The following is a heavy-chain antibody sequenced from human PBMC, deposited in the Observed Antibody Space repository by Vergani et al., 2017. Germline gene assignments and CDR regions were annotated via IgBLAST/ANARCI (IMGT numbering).Heavy chain of an antibody. CDR3: ARETGVTSWDGYRFHYMDV. D-gene: IGHD3-16*02. V-gene: IGHV4-61*02. J-gene: IGHJ6*03. CDR1: GSAVNSGSNF. Sequence: QVQLQESGPGLVKPSQTLSLTCSVSGSAVNSGSNFWTWIRQPAGKGLEWIGRTSTDGSTNYNPSLKSRVTVSVDTSKTQISLRLTSVTAEDTAVYYCARETGVTSWDGYRFHYMDVWGKGTTVTVSS. CDR2: TSTDGST.